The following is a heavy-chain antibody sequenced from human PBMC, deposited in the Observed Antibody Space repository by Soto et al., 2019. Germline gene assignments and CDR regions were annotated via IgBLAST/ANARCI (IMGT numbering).Heavy chain of an antibody. Sequence: ASVKVSCKVSGYTLTELSMHWVRQAPGKGLEWMGGFDPEDGETIYAQKFQGRVTMTEDTSTDTAYMELSRLRSDDTAVYYCARWVRFLDGFDYWGQGTLVTVSS. D-gene: IGHD3-3*01. CDR2: FDPEDGET. CDR3: ARWVRFLDGFDY. CDR1: GYTLTELS. J-gene: IGHJ4*02. V-gene: IGHV1-24*01.